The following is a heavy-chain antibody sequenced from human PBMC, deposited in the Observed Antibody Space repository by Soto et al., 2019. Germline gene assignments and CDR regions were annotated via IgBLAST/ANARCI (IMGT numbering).Heavy chain of an antibody. V-gene: IGHV3-43*01. D-gene: IGHD3-10*01. CDR2: ISWDGGST. CDR3: AKAAQPGEEYYYGMDV. CDR1: GFTFDDYT. Sequence: EVQLVESGGVVVQPGGSLRLSCAASGFTFDDYTMHWVRQAPGKGLEWVSLISWDGGSTYYADSVKGRFTISRDNSKNSMYLQMNSLRTEDTALYYCAKAAQPGEEYYYGMDVWGQGTTVTVSS. J-gene: IGHJ6*02.